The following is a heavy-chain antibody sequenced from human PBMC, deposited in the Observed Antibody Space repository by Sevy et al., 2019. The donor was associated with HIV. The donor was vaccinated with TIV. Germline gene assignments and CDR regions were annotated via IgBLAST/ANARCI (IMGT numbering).Heavy chain of an antibody. D-gene: IGHD6-13*01. J-gene: IGHJ5*02. V-gene: IGHV3-15*01. CDR1: GFTFSDAW. CDR3: ITYPRITTTGTGGFDP. Sequence: GGSLRLSCAASGFTFSDAWMGWVRQAAGKGLECVGRIKSKSDGGTVEHAAPVKGSFTISRDDSKDTLYQQMNSLKTENTAVYFCITYPRITTTGTGGFDPWGQGTLVTVSS. CDR2: IKSKSDGGTV.